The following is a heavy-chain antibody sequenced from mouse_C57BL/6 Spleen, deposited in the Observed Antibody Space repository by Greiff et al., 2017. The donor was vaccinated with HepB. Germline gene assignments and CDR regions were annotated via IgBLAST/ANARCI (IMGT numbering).Heavy chain of an antibody. D-gene: IGHD1-1*01. V-gene: IGHV1-5*01. Sequence: SGTVLARPGASVKMSCKTSGYTFTSYWMHWVKQRPGQGLEWIGAIYPGNSDTSYNQKFKGKAKLTAVTSASTAYMELSSLTNEDSAVYYCTRGYGSSYSPFDYWGQGTTLTVSS. CDR2: IYPGNSDT. J-gene: IGHJ2*01. CDR1: GYTFTSYW. CDR3: TRGYGSSYSPFDY.